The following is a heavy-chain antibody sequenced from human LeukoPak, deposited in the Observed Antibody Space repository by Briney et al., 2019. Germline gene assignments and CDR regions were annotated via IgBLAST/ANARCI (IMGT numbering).Heavy chain of an antibody. Sequence: PGGSLRLSCAASGFTFSSYGMHWVRQAPGKGLEWVAVISYDGSNKYYADSVKGRFTISRDNSKNTLYLQMNSLRAEDTAVYYCAKVMDTAMVTPLDYWGQGTLVTASS. CDR1: GFTFSSYG. J-gene: IGHJ4*02. D-gene: IGHD5-18*01. V-gene: IGHV3-30*18. CDR3: AKVMDTAMVTPLDY. CDR2: ISYDGSNK.